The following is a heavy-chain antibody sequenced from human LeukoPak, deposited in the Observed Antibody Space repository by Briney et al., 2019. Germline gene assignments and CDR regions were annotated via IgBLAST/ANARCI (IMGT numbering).Heavy chain of an antibody. D-gene: IGHD5-18*01. CDR3: ARSGIQLWSPNDY. Sequence: GESLKISCKGSGYSFTNYWIAWVRQMPGKGLEWMGIIYPGDSDTRYSPSFQGQVTISADKSISTAYLQWSSLKASDTAMYYCARSGIQLWSPNDYWGQGTLVTVSS. CDR1: GYSFTNYW. V-gene: IGHV5-51*01. J-gene: IGHJ4*02. CDR2: IYPGDSDT.